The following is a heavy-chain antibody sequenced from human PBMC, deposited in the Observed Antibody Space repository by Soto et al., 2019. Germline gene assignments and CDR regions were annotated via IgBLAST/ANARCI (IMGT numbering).Heavy chain of an antibody. V-gene: IGHV3-15*07. J-gene: IGHJ4*02. CDR3: TTDRSIYYYDSSGYYY. CDR2: IKSKTDGGTT. D-gene: IGHD3-22*01. Sequence: GGSLRLSCAASGFTFSNAWMNWVRQAPGKGLEWVGRIKSKTDGGTTDYAAPVKGRFTISRDDSKNTLYLQMNSLKTEDTAVYYCTTDRSIYYYDSSGYYYWGQGTLVTVSS. CDR1: GFTFSNAW.